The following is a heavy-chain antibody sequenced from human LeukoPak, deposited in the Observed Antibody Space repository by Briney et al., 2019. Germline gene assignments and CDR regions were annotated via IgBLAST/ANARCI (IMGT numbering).Heavy chain of an antibody. J-gene: IGHJ6*03. CDR1: GGSISSSNW. Sequence: SGTLSLTCAVSGGSISSSNWWSWVRQPPGKGLEWIGYIYYSGSTNYNPSLKSRVTISVNTSKNQLSLKLSSVTAADTAVYYCARYDILTGYWYPGYMDVWGKGTTVTISS. CDR3: ARYDILTGYWYPGYMDV. V-gene: IGHV4-4*02. CDR2: IYYSGST. D-gene: IGHD3-9*01.